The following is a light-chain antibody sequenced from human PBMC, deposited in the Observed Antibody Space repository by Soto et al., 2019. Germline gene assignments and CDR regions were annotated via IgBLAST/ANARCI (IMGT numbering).Light chain of an antibody. Sequence: SSELTQPPSVSVAPGQKARITCGGDNFGSKSVHWYQQKPGQAPVLVVYEDGDRPSGIPERFSGSNSGNTATLTISRVEAGDEADYDCQVWDSTSDHPVVFGGGTKLTVL. J-gene: IGLJ2*01. V-gene: IGLV3-21*02. CDR3: QVWDSTSDHPVV. CDR1: NFGSKS. CDR2: EDG.